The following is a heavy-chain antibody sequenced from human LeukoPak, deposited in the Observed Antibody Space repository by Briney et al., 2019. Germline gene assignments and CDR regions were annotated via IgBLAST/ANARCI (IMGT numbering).Heavy chain of an antibody. CDR1: GFTFSSYS. Sequence: PGGSLRLSCGASGFTFSSYSMNWVRQAPGKGLEWVSSISSSSSYIYYADSVKGRFTISRDNAKNSLYLQMNSLRAEDTAVYYCARDRGYYYDSSGPKDAFDIWGQETMVTVSS. CDR2: ISSSSSYI. V-gene: IGHV3-21*01. D-gene: IGHD3-22*01. CDR3: ARDRGYYYDSSGPKDAFDI. J-gene: IGHJ3*02.